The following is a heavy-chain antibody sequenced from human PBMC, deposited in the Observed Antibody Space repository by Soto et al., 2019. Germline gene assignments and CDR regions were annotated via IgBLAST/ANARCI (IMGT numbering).Heavy chain of an antibody. Sequence: GGPLRLSCAASGFTFTNAWMTWVRQAPGKGLEWVGRINSKTDGGTADFAAHAKGRFSISRDESKNTLYLQMNSLKTEDTAIYYCTTSVEVVVPAFDYWGQGTRVTVSS. J-gene: IGHJ4*02. CDR3: TTSVEVVVPAFDY. CDR2: INSKTDGGTA. CDR1: GFTFTNAW. D-gene: IGHD3-22*01. V-gene: IGHV3-15*01.